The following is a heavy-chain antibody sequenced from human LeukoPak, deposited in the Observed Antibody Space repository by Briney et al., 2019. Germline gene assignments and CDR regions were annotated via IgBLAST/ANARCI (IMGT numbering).Heavy chain of an antibody. CDR2: VYSGGST. J-gene: IGHJ3*01. CDR3: ATLTYYYDSSGVPL. Sequence: PGGSLRLSCAASGFTVSSNYMSWVRQAPGKGLEWVSVVYSGGSTYYADSVKGRFTISRHNSKNTLYLQTNSLRAEDTAVYYCATLTYYYDSSGVPLWGQGTMVTVSS. D-gene: IGHD3-22*01. V-gene: IGHV3-53*04. CDR1: GFTVSSNY.